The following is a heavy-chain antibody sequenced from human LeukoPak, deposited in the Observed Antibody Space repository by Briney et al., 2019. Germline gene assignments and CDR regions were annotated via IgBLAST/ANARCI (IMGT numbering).Heavy chain of an antibody. CDR3: AREAVVVPAAMRDAFDI. J-gene: IGHJ3*02. V-gene: IGHV1-46*01. CDR2: INPSGGST. Sequence: ASVKVSCKASGYTFTSYYMHWVRQAPGQGLEWMEIINPSGGSTSYAQKFQGRVTMTRDTSTSTVYMELSSLRSEDTAVYYCAREAVVVPAAMRDAFDIWGQGTMVTVSS. CDR1: GYTFTSYY. D-gene: IGHD2-2*01.